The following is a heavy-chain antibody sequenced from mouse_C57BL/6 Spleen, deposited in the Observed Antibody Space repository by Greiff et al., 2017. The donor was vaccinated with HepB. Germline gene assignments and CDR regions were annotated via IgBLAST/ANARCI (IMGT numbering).Heavy chain of an antibody. J-gene: IGHJ1*03. CDR1: GFNIKDYY. V-gene: IGHV14-1*01. D-gene: IGHD6-1*01. Sequence: EVQLQQSGAELVRPGASVKLSCTASGFNIKDYYMHWVKQRPEQGLEWIGRIDPEDGDTEYDPKFQGKATMTADTSSNTAYLQLSSLTSEDTAVYYCTIASHWYFDVWGTGTTVTVSS. CDR2: IDPEDGDT. CDR3: TIASHWYFDV.